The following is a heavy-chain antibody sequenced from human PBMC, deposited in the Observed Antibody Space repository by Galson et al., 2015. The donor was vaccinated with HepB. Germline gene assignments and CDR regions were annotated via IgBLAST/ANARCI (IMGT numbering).Heavy chain of an antibody. D-gene: IGHD3-22*01. Sequence: SLRLSCAASGFTFSSYWMHWVRQAPGKGLEWVAVISYDGSNKYYADSVKGRFTISRDNSKNTLYLQMNSLRAEDTAVYYCARDPTYYYDSSGYYNDAFDIWGQGTMVTVSS. CDR1: GFTFSSYW. CDR3: ARDPTYYYDSSGYYNDAFDI. J-gene: IGHJ3*02. V-gene: IGHV3-30*03. CDR2: ISYDGSNK.